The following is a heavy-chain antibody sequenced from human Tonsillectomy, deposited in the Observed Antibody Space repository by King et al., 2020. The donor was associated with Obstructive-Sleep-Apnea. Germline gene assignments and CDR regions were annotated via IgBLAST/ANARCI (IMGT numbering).Heavy chain of an antibody. J-gene: IGHJ4*02. CDR2: IKQDGSEK. CDR1: GFTFSSYW. CDR3: ARDPVDDYGGFPTSY. D-gene: IGHD4-23*01. Sequence: VQLVESGGGLVQPGGSLRLSCAASGFTFSSYWMSWVRQAPGKGLEWVANIKQDGSEKYYVDSVKGRFTISRDNAKNSLYLQMNSLRAEDTAVYYCARDPVDDYGGFPTSYWGQGTLVTVSS. V-gene: IGHV3-7*01.